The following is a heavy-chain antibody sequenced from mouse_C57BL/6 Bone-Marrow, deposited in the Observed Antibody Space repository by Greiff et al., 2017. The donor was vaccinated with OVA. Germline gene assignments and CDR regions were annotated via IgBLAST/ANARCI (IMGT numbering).Heavy chain of an antibody. CDR1: GYTFTSYW. CDR2: IDPSDSYT. Sequence: QVQLKQPGAELVMPGASVKLSCKASGYTFTSYWMHWVKQRPGQGLEWIGEIDPSDSYTNYNQKFKGKSTLTVDKSSSTAYMQLSSLTSEDSAVYYCARQAPGSGYFDYWGQGTTLTVSS. V-gene: IGHV1-69*01. CDR3: ARQAPGSGYFDY. J-gene: IGHJ2*01. D-gene: IGHD3-2*02.